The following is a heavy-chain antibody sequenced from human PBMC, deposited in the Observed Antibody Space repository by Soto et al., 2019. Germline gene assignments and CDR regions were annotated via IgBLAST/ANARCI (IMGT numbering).Heavy chain of an antibody. Sequence: SETLSLTCAVSGGSISSSNWWSWVRQPPGKGLEWIGEIYHSGSTNYNPSLKSRVTISVDKSKNQFSLKLSSVTAADTAVYYCARSYMVRGVANWFEPWGQGTLVTVSS. D-gene: IGHD3-10*01. CDR2: IYHSGST. J-gene: IGHJ5*02. CDR3: ARSYMVRGVANWFEP. V-gene: IGHV4-4*02. CDR1: GGSISSSNW.